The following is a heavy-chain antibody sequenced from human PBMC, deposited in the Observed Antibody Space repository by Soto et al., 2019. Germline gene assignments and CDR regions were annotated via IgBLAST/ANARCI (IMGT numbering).Heavy chain of an antibody. CDR2: IYGSGGT. CDR3: AREGASSYASRHFDN. Sequence: QVQLQESGPGLVKASETLSLTCTVSGGSMFSYYWSWIRQPAGKGLEWIARIYGSGGTNYNPSLKSRVTMSSDTSKNKFSLRLTSVTAADTAVYYCAREGASSYASRHFDNWGPGTLVTVSS. CDR1: GGSMFSYY. J-gene: IGHJ4*02. D-gene: IGHD3-16*01. V-gene: IGHV4-4*07.